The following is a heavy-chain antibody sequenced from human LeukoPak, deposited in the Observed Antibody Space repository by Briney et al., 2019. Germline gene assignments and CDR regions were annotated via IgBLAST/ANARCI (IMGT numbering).Heavy chain of an antibody. V-gene: IGHV3-30*04. CDR3: AREYGDFDY. Sequence: GGSLRLSCAASGFTFSSYAMRWVRQAPGKGLEWVAVISYDGSNKYYADSVKGRFTISRDNSKNTLYLQMNSLRAEDTAVYYCAREYGDFDYWGQGTLVTVSS. J-gene: IGHJ4*02. D-gene: IGHD3-10*01. CDR1: GFTFSSYA. CDR2: ISYDGSNK.